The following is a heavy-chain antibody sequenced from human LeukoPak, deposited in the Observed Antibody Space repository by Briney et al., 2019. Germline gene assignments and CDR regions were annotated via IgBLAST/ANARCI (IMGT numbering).Heavy chain of an antibody. V-gene: IGHV1-2*02. J-gene: IGHJ4*02. Sequence: ASVKVSCKASGYTFTGYYMHWVRQAPGQGLEWMGWINPSSGGTNYAQKFQGRATMTRDTSISTAYMELSRLRSDDTAVYYCARVTGIVVVFDYWGQGTLVTVSS. CDR1: GYTFTGYY. CDR2: INPSSGGT. CDR3: ARVTGIVVVFDY. D-gene: IGHD2-15*01.